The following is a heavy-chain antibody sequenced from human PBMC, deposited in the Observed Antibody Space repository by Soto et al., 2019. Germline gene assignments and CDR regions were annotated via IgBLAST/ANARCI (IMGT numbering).Heavy chain of an antibody. Sequence: GESLKISCRGSGYRFTSHWIAWVRQMPGKGLEWMGIIYPGDSDTRYSPSFHGQVTISADKSINTAYLQWSSLKASDSAMYYCARRPNDVSFYALDFSGQGSTVTVSS. CDR3: ARRPNDVSFYALDF. CDR2: IYPGDSDT. J-gene: IGHJ6*02. CDR1: GYRFTSHW. D-gene: IGHD2-2*01. V-gene: IGHV5-51*01.